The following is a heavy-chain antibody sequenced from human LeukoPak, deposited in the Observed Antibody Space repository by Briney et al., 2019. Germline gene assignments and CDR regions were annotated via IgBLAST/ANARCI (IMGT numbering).Heavy chain of an antibody. Sequence: GASVKVSCKASGGTFSSYAISWVRQAPGQGLEWMGGIIPIFGTANYAQKFQGRATITADESTSTAYMELSSLRSGDTAVYYCARDRSSSWEFDYWGQGTLVTVSS. V-gene: IGHV1-69*13. CDR1: GGTFSSYA. CDR2: IIPIFGTA. D-gene: IGHD6-13*01. CDR3: ARDRSSSWEFDY. J-gene: IGHJ4*02.